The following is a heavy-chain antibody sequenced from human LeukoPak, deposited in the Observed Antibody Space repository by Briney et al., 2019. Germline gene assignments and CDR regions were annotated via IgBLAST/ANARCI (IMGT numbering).Heavy chain of an antibody. CDR2: IIPIFGTA. CDR3: ARGRESGYLDY. CDR1: GGTFSSYA. Sequence: SVKVSCKASGGTFSSYAISWVRQAPGQGLEWMGGIIPIFGTANYAQKFQGRVTITTDESTSTAYMGLSSLRSEDTAVYYCARGRESGYLDYWGQGTLVTVSS. J-gene: IGHJ4*02. V-gene: IGHV1-69*05. D-gene: IGHD2-15*01.